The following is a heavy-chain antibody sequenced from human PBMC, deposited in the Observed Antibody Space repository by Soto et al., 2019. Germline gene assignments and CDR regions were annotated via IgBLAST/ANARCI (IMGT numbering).Heavy chain of an antibody. CDR1: GGTFSSYA. CDR3: ARVSTVTTRRDYYYYYGMDV. Sequence: QVQLVQSGAEVKKPGSSVKVSCKASGGTFSSYAISWVRQAPGQGLEWMGGIIPIFGTANYAQKFQGRVTITADKSTSTAYRELSSLRSEDTAVYYCARVSTVTTRRDYYYYYGMDVWGQGTTVTVSS. D-gene: IGHD4-17*01. J-gene: IGHJ6*02. CDR2: IIPIFGTA. V-gene: IGHV1-69*06.